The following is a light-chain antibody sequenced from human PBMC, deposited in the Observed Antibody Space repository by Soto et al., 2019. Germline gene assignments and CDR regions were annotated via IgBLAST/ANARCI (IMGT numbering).Light chain of an antibody. J-gene: IGKJ1*01. CDR3: KQYNSYPL. Sequence: DIQMTQSPSTLSASVGDRVTITCRASQSISSWLAWYQQKPGKAPKLLIYDASSLESGVPSRFSGSGSGTEFTLTISSLQPDDFATYYCKQYNSYPLFGQGTKVEIK. V-gene: IGKV1-5*01. CDR2: DAS. CDR1: QSISSW.